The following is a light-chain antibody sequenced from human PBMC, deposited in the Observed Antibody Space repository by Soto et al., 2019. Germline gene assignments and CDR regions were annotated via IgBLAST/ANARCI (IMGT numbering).Light chain of an antibody. V-gene: IGKV3-20*01. CDR2: AAS. CDR3: QQYGSSPT. J-gene: IGKJ5*01. CDR1: QSLSTSY. Sequence: EIVLTQSPGTLSLFPGEIATLSCRASQSLSTSYLAWYRLKPGQAPRLLIYAASSRASGIPDRFSGSGSGTDFTLTISRLEPEDFAVYYCQQYGSSPTFGQGTRLEI.